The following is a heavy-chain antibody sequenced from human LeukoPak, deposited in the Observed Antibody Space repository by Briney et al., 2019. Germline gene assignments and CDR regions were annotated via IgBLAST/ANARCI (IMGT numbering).Heavy chain of an antibody. CDR2: INPSGGST. V-gene: IGHV1-46*01. J-gene: IGHJ4*02. CDR3: ARDSTPTYYSGTYYFAY. D-gene: IGHD1-26*01. CDR1: GYTFASYY. Sequence: SVKVSCKASGYTFASYYMHWVRQAPGQGLEWMGIINPSGGSTTYAQKFQGRVTMTRDTSTSTVYMELSSLRSEDTAVYYCARDSTPTYYSGTYYFAYWGQGTLVTVSS.